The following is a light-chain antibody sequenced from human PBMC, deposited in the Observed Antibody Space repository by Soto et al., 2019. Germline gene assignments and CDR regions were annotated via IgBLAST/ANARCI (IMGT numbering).Light chain of an antibody. J-gene: IGKJ1*01. Sequence: DIPLTQSPSTLAASVGDRVTITCRASQSLNSRLAWYQQRPGKAPKLLIYDASTLESGVPSRFSGSGSGTEFTLTINNLQPDDLATYICQQYKSYSTFGRGPKVDIK. CDR1: QSLNSR. V-gene: IGKV1-5*01. CDR3: QQYKSYST. CDR2: DAS.